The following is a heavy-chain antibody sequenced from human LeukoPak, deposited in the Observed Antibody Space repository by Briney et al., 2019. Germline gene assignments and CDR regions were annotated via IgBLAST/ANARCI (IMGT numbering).Heavy chain of an antibody. J-gene: IGHJ4*02. CDR2: INHSGST. D-gene: IGHD3-10*01. V-gene: IGHV4-34*01. CDR3: ARLYGSGSHSDY. CDR1: GGSFSGYY. Sequence: SETLSLTCAVYGGSFSGYYWSWIRQPPGKGLEWIGEINHSGSTNYNPSLKSRVTISVDTSKNQFSLKLSSVTAADTAVYYCARLYGSGSHSDYWGQGTLVTVSS.